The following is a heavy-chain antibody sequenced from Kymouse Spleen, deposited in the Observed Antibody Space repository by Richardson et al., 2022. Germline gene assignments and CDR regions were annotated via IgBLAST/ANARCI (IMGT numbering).Heavy chain of an antibody. CDR2: INHSGST. V-gene: IGHV4-34*01. J-gene: IGHJ4*02. D-gene: IGHD6-6*01. Sequence: QVQLQQWGAGLLKPSETLSLTCAVYGGSFSGYYWSWIRQPPGKGLEWIGEINHSGSTNYNPSLKSRVTISVDTSKNQFSLKLSSVTAADTAVYYCARRGSSSLAEDYWGQGTLVTVSS. CDR1: GGSFSGYY. CDR3: ARRGSSSLAEDY.